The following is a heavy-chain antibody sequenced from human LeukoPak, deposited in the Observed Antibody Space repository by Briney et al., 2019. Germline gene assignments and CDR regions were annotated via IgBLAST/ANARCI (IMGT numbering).Heavy chain of an antibody. V-gene: IGHV3-43D*03. CDR3: VKDRLASSSSYFDY. J-gene: IGHJ4*02. D-gene: IGHD6-6*01. Sequence: GGSLRLSCAASEFTFSSYWMSWVRQAPGKGLEWVSLISWDGRSTYYADSVKGRFTISRDNSKNSVYLQMNSLRPEDSALYYCVKDRLASSSSYFDYWGQGTRVTVSS. CDR1: EFTFSSYW. CDR2: ISWDGRST.